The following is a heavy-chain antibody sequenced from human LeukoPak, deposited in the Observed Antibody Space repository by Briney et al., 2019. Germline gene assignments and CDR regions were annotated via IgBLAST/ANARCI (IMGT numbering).Heavy chain of an antibody. D-gene: IGHD5-18*01. J-gene: IGHJ3*02. CDR3: ARQHTAMVLDAFDI. CDR1: GYSFTSYW. CDR2: IYPGDSDT. V-gene: IGHV5-51*01. Sequence: KVGESLKISCKGSGYSFTSYWIGWVRQVPGKGLEWMGIIYPGDSDTRYSPSFQGQVTISADKSISTAYLQWSSLKASDTAMYYCARQHTAMVLDAFDIWGQGTMVTVSS.